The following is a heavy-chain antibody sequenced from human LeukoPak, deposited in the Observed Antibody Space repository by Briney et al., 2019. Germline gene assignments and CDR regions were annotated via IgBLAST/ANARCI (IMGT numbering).Heavy chain of an antibody. CDR3: ARRNTAMVAGLDY. CDR2: MNPNSGNT. Sequence: GASVKVSCKASGYTFTTYDINWVRQATGQGLEWMGWMNPNSGNTGYAQKFQGRVTMTRNTSISPAFMELSGLRSEDTAVYFCARRNTAMVAGLDYWGQGSLVTVSS. J-gene: IGHJ4*02. CDR1: GYTFTTYD. D-gene: IGHD5-18*01. V-gene: IGHV1-8*01.